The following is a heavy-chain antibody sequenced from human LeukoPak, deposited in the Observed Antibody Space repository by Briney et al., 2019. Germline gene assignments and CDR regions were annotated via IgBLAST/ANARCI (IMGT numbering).Heavy chain of an antibody. J-gene: IGHJ4*02. V-gene: IGHV3-74*01. CDR2: VDRDANST. D-gene: IGHD7-27*01. CDR1: GFTFSSYW. CDR3: ARDWGLDY. Sequence: GGSLRLSCAASGFTFSSYWMHWVRHAPGKGLVWVSHVDRDANSTSYADSVKRRFTISRDNAKNTLYLHMNSLRAEDTAVYYCARDWGLDYWGQGTLVTVSS.